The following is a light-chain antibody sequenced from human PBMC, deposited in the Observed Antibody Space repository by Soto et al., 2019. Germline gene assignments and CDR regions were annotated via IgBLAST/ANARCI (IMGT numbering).Light chain of an antibody. CDR3: AAWDASLNGVV. CDR1: SSNIGSNT. CDR2: SNN. J-gene: IGLJ2*01. Sequence: QSVLTQPPSASETPGQRVTISCSGSSSNIGSNTVNWYQQLPGTAPKLLIYSNNQRPSGVPDRFSGSKSGTSASLAISGLQSEDEEDYYCAAWDASLNGVVFGGGTKVTVL. V-gene: IGLV1-44*01.